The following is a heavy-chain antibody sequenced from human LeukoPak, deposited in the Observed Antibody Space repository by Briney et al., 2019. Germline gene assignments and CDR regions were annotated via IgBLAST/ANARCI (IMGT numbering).Heavy chain of an antibody. V-gene: IGHV4-4*09. Sequence: SETLSLTCTVSGGSISSYYWSWIRQPPGKGLEWIGYIYTSGSTNYNPSLKSRVTMSVDTSKNQFSLKLSSVTTAGTAVYYCARLEYYRGDPDYYFDYWGQGTLVTVSS. CDR2: IYTSGST. CDR1: GGSISSYY. D-gene: IGHD2/OR15-2a*01. J-gene: IGHJ4*02. CDR3: ARLEYYRGDPDYYFDY.